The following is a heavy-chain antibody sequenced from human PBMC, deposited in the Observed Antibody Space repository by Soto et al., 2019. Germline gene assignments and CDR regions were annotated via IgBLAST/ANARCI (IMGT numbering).Heavy chain of an antibody. CDR1: GYTFTSFG. CDR3: ARDWGHITSYYFDN. CDR2: ISAYNGNT. V-gene: IGHV1-18*01. J-gene: IGHJ4*01. Sequence: QVQLVQSGAEVKKPGASVMVSCKASGYTFTSFGITWVRQAPGQGLEWMGWISAYNGNTNYAQKLQGRVTMTIDTSTSTAYMELRSLRSDDTAVYYCARDWGHITSYYFDNWGQGTLVTVSS. D-gene: IGHD3-10*01.